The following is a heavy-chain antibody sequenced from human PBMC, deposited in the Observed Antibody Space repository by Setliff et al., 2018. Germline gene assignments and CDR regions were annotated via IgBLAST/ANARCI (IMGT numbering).Heavy chain of an antibody. D-gene: IGHD5-12*01. CDR2: INHSGST. Sequence: SETLSLTCAVYGGSFSGYYWGWFRQPPGKGLEWIGEINHSGSTKYNPSLKSRVTILADTSKNTAYLQMDSLNTEDTAVYYCIVAGNYFDYWGQGTLVTVSS. CDR1: GGSFSGYY. V-gene: IGHV4-34*06. CDR3: IVAGNYFDY. J-gene: IGHJ4*02.